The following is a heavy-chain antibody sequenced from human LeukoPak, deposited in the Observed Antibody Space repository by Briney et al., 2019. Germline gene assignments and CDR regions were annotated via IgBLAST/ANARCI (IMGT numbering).Heavy chain of an antibody. V-gene: IGHV4-4*07. CDR1: GGSISSYY. CDR2: IYTSGST. Sequence: RTSETLSLTCTVSGGSISSYYWSWIRQPAGKGLEWIGRIYTSGSTNYNPSLKSRVTMSVDTSKNQFSLKLSSVTAADTAVYYCARDQGYCSSTSCYTLKWEGNYYYYMDVWGKGTTVTVSS. J-gene: IGHJ6*03. D-gene: IGHD2-2*02. CDR3: ARDQGYCSSTSCYTLKWEGNYYYYMDV.